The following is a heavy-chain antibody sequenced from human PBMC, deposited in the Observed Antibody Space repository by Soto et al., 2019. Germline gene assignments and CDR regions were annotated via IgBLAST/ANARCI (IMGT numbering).Heavy chain of an antibody. CDR1: GFNFTSYA. V-gene: IGHV3-30-3*01. J-gene: IGHJ4*02. Sequence: QVQLVEPGGGVVQPGRSLRLSCAASGFNFTSYAMHWVRQAPGKGLEWVAVISYDGSDKYYADSAKGRFTISRDNSKNTLHLQMNSLRTDDTAVYYCARGGIVVGWGQGTLVTVSS. CDR3: ARGGIVVG. CDR2: ISYDGSDK. D-gene: IGHD3-22*01.